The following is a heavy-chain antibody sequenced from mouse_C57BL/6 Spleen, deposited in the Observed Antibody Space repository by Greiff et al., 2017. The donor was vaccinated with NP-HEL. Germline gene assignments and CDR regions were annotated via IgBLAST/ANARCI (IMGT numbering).Heavy chain of an antibody. V-gene: IGHV1-61*01. D-gene: IGHD4-1*02. Sequence: VKLQESGAELVRPGSSVKLSCKASGYTFTSYWMDWVKQRPGQGLEWIGNIYPSDSETHYNQKFKDKATLTVDKSSSTAYMQLSSLTSEDSAVYYCARPTGGDYFDYWGQGTTLTVSS. CDR3: ARPTGGDYFDY. CDR2: IYPSDSET. J-gene: IGHJ2*01. CDR1: GYTFTSYW.